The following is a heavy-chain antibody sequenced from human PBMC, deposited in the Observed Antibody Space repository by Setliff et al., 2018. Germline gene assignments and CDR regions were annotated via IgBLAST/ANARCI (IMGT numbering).Heavy chain of an antibody. Sequence: SETLSLTCAVSGYSISSGYYWGWIRQPPGKGLEWIGSIYHSGSTYYNPSLKSRVTISVDTSKNQFSLKLSSVTAADTAVYYCARHSSRPYWGQGTQVTVSS. CDR1: GYSISSGYY. CDR2: IYHSGST. J-gene: IGHJ4*02. V-gene: IGHV4-38-2*01. CDR3: ARHSSRPY.